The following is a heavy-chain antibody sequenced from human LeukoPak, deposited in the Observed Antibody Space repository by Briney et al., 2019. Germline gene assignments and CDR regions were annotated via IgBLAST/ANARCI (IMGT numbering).Heavy chain of an antibody. CDR2: IFYTGST. CDR3: ARRPGAHFDY. D-gene: IGHD3-10*01. V-gene: IGHV4-59*01. J-gene: IGHJ4*02. Sequence: SETLSLTCTVSGDSISSFYWSWIRQPRGKGLEWIGYIFYTGSTNYNPSLKSRVTISVDTSKNQFSLKLSSVTAADTAVYYCARRPGAHFDYWGQGTLVTVSS. CDR1: GDSISSFY.